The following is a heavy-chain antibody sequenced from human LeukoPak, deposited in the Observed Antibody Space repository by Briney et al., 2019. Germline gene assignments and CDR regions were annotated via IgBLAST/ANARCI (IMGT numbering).Heavy chain of an antibody. CDR1: GFTFSSHA. Sequence: GGPLRLSCAASGFTFSSHAMSWVRQSPEKGLEWVSAISDSGGSTYYADSAKGRFTISRDNSKNTLYLQMNSLRAEDTAVYYCAKEDYYDSSGYYPLGYWGQGTLVTVSS. V-gene: IGHV3-23*01. D-gene: IGHD3-22*01. CDR2: ISDSGGST. CDR3: AKEDYYDSSGYYPLGY. J-gene: IGHJ4*02.